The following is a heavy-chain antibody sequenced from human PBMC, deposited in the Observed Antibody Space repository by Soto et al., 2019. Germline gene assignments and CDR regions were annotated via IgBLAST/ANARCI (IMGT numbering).Heavy chain of an antibody. V-gene: IGHV3-7*01. D-gene: IGHD2-2*02. CDR2: IKQDGSEK. J-gene: IGHJ6*02. CDR1: GFTFSSYW. CDR3: ARDSGHCSSTSCYIWYYYYYYGMDV. Sequence: GGSLRLSCAASGFTFSSYWMSWVRQAPGKGLEWVANIKQDGSEKYYVDSVKGRFTISRDNAKNSLYLQMNSLRAEDTAVYYCARDSGHCSSTSCYIWYYYYYYGMDVWGQGATVTVSS.